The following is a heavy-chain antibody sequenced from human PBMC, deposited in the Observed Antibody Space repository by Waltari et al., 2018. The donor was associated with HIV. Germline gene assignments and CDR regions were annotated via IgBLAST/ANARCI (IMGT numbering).Heavy chain of an antibody. Sequence: QVHLVQSGAELRNPGASVTVSCKASGYNFTNYGIKWVRQAPGQGLEGMGWISGYNGDTKYAQKVRGRVTMTTDTSTSTAYLEMGSLRFDDTAVYYCARDHYYGSSGYYSDYWGQGTLVTVSS. CDR1: GYNFTNYG. J-gene: IGHJ4*02. V-gene: IGHV1-18*01. D-gene: IGHD3-22*01. CDR3: ARDHYYGSSGYYSDY. CDR2: ISGYNGDT.